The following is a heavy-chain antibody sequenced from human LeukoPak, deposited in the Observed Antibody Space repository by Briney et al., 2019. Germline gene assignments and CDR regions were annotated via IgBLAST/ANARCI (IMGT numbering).Heavy chain of an antibody. Sequence: ASVKVSCKASGGTFSNYDISWVRQAPGQGLEWMGGINPNSGGTNYAQKFQGRVTMTRDTSISTAYMELSRLRSDDTAVYYCARDLLGSYPDYWGQGTLVTVSS. CDR2: INPNSGGT. CDR3: ARDLLGSYPDY. J-gene: IGHJ4*02. CDR1: GGTFSNYD. V-gene: IGHV1-2*02. D-gene: IGHD1-26*01.